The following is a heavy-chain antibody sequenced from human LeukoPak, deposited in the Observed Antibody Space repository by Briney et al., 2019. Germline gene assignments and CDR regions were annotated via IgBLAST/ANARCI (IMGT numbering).Heavy chain of an antibody. D-gene: IGHD3-22*01. J-gene: IGHJ4*02. CDR1: GYTITELS. Sequence: ASVKVSCKVSGYTITELSMHWVRQAPGKGLEWMGGFDPEDGETIYAQKFQGRVTMTEDTSTDTAYMELSSLRSEDTAVYYCATDLLSSGYYYGNDYWGQGTLVTVSS. CDR3: ATDLLSSGYYYGNDY. CDR2: FDPEDGET. V-gene: IGHV1-24*01.